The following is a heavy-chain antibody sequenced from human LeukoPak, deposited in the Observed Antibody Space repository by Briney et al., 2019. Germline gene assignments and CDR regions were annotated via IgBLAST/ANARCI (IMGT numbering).Heavy chain of an antibody. CDR2: IYSGGSA. CDR3: ARGSSGSYYGFDC. D-gene: IGHD1-26*01. J-gene: IGHJ4*02. Sequence: GGSLRVSCAASGFTVSSKYMSWVRQAPGKGLEWVPVIYSGGSAYYADSVKGRFTISRDNSKNTLYLQMNSLRPEDTAVYYCARGSSGSYYGFDCWGQGTLVTVSS. CDR1: GFTVSSKY. V-gene: IGHV3-66*02.